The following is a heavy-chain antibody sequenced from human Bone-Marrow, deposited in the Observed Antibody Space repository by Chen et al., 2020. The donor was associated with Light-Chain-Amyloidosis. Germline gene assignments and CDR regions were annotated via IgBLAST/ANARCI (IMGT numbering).Heavy chain of an antibody. D-gene: IGHD6-13*01. J-gene: IGHJ4*02. CDR1: GFTFSSYE. Sequence: EVQLVESGGGLVQPGGSLRLSCAASGFTFSSYEMNWVRQAPGKGLEWVSYSSSSGSTIYYADSVKGRFTISRDNAKNSLYLQMNSLGAEDTAVYYCARGPIAAAFVGYFDYWGQGTLVTVSS. V-gene: IGHV3-48*03. CDR3: ARGPIAAAFVGYFDY. CDR2: SSSSGSTI.